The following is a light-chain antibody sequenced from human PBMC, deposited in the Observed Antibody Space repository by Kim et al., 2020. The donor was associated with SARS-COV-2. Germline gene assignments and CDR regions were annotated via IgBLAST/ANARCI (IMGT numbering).Light chain of an antibody. CDR2: LAS. CDR3: QQYIRFPYN. Sequence: SASVGDRVTITCRASETISTYLAWYQHKPGKAPNLLIYLASTLESGVSSRFSGTGSGTEFTLTINSLQPDDFATYYCQQYIRFPYNFGQGTKLEI. J-gene: IGKJ2*01. V-gene: IGKV1-5*03. CDR1: ETISTY.